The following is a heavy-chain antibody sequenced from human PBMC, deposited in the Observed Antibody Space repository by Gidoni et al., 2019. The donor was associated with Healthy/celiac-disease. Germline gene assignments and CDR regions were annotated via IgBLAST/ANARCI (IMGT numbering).Heavy chain of an antibody. Sequence: QVQLVESGGGVVQPGRSLRLSCAAAAFTFSSYGMHWVRQAPGKGLEWVAVISYDGSNKYYADSVKGRFTISRDNSKNTLYLQMNSLRAEDTAVYYCAKVLNRDQDIVVVPAAMGSDYWGQGTLVTVSS. V-gene: IGHV3-30*18. CDR3: AKVLNRDQDIVVVPAAMGSDY. J-gene: IGHJ4*02. CDR1: AFTFSSYG. D-gene: IGHD2-2*01. CDR2: ISYDGSNK.